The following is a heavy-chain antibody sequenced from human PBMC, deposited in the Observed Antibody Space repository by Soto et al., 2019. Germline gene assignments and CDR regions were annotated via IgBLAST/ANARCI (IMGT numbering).Heavy chain of an antibody. Sequence: PGGSLRLSCAASGFTFSSHAMNWVRQAPGKGLEWVSFISSTSSTKNYADSVKGRFTISRDNAKNSLYLQMSSLRDEDTAVYYCARRNTMVRRPYYYYGLDVWGQGTTVTVSS. CDR2: ISSTSSTK. CDR3: ARRNTMVRRPYYYYGLDV. D-gene: IGHD3-10*01. V-gene: IGHV3-48*02. CDR1: GFTFSSHA. J-gene: IGHJ6*02.